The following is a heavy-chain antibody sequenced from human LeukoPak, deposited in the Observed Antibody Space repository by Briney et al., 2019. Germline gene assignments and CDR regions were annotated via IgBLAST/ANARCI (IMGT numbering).Heavy chain of an antibody. V-gene: IGHV3-21*06. J-gene: IGHJ4*02. D-gene: IGHD3-9*01. Sequence: GGSLRLSCAASGFTFSSYSMNWVRQAPGKGLEWVSSISSSSSYAYYADSVKGRVTISRDDGKNTLYLHMNSLRDDDTAVYYCATDQRYAFDYWGQGILVTVSS. CDR3: ATDQRYAFDY. CDR1: GFTFSSYS. CDR2: ISSSSSYA.